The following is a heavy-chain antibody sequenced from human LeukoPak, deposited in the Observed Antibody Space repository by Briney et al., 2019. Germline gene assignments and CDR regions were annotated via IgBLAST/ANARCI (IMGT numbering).Heavy chain of an antibody. CDR1: GGSINSYY. Sequence: SETLSLTCTVSGGSINSYYWSWIRQPPGKGLEWVGYIYYSGSTNYKPSLKRRVTISVDTSKNQFSLKVSSVTAADTAVYYCSSSRSSSGWSLIDYWGQGALVTVSS. CDR3: SSSRSSSGWSLIDY. V-gene: IGHV4-59*01. D-gene: IGHD6-19*01. J-gene: IGHJ4*02. CDR2: IYYSGST.